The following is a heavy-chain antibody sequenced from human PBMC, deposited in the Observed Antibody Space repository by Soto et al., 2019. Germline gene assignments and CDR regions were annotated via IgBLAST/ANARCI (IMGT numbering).Heavy chain of an antibody. CDR2: INAGNGNT. V-gene: IGHV1-3*01. D-gene: IGHD6-19*01. Sequence: ASVKVSCKASGYTFTSYAMHWVRQAPGQRLEWMGWINAGNGNTKYSQKFQGRVTITRDTSASTAYMELSSLRSEDTAVYYCARVRQWLVWYYFDYWGQGTLVTVSS. J-gene: IGHJ4*02. CDR1: GYTFTSYA. CDR3: ARVRQWLVWYYFDY.